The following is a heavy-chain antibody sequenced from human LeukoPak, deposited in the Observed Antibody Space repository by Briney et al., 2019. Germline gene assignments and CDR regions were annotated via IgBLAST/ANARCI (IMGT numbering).Heavy chain of an antibody. CDR1: GGSIRNSSFY. CDR2: IYNSGTT. J-gene: IGHJ6*02. Sequence: PSETLSLTCAVSGGSIRNSSFYWGWIRQPPGTGLEWIASIYNSGTTYYNPSIKSRITIFVDTSKNQFSLKLSSVTAADTAVYYCARGRTYYDFWSGYYTPYYYYGMDVWGQGTTVTVSS. D-gene: IGHD3-3*01. CDR3: ARGRTYYDFWSGYYTPYYYYGMDV. V-gene: IGHV4-39*01.